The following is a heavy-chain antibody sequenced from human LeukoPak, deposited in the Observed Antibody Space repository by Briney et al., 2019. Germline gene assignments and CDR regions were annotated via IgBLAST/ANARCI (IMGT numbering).Heavy chain of an antibody. CDR1: GFTFSDYY. CDR3: ARRAAAGRCFDH. D-gene: IGHD6-13*01. V-gene: IGHV3-11*01. J-gene: IGHJ4*02. CDR2: ISSGGSTI. Sequence: PGGSLRLSCAVSGFTFSDYYMSWIRQAPGKGLEWASYISSGGSTISHADSVKGRFTISRDNAENSLYLQMNSLRAEDTAVYYCARRAAAGRCFDHWGQGTLVTVSS.